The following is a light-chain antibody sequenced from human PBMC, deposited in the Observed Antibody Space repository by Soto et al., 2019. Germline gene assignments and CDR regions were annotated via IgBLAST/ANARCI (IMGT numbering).Light chain of an antibody. V-gene: IGKV1-9*01. CDR2: ATS. CDR3: QQVQGFPFT. CDR1: QDITSY. J-gene: IGKJ3*01. Sequence: DIQLTQSPSFLSASVGARVTITCRASQDITSYVVWYQQQPEKAPKLLIFATSKLQSGVPSRFSGSGSGTEFTLTISSMQPEDFATYYCQQVQGFPFTFGPGTKVDIK.